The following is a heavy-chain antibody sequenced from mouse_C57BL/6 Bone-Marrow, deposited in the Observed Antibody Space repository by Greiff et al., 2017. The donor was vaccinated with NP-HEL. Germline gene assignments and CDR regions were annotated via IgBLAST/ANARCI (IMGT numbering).Heavy chain of an antibody. Sequence: VKLEESGPGLVQPSQSLSITCTVSGFSLTSYGVHWVRQSPGKGLEWLGVIWSGGSTDYNAAFISRLSISKDNSKSQVFFKMNSLQADDTAIYYCARKGNGNYYFDYWGQGTTLTVSS. CDR2: IWSGGST. CDR1: GFSLTSYG. D-gene: IGHD2-1*01. CDR3: ARKGNGNYYFDY. J-gene: IGHJ2*01. V-gene: IGHV2-2*01.